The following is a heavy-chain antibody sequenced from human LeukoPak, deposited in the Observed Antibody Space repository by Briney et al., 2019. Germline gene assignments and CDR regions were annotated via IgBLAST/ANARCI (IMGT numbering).Heavy chain of an antibody. CDR1: GDSISSGGYS. V-gene: IGHV4-30-2*01. J-gene: IGHJ3*02. D-gene: IGHD5-24*01. CDR3: ASWEDGYNYSNAFDI. Sequence: SQTLSLTCAVSGDSISSGGYSWSWIRQPPGEGLEWIGYIYHSGSTYYNPSLKSRVTISVDRSKNQFSLKLSSVTAADTAVYYCASWEDGYNYSNAFDIWGQGTMVTVSS. CDR2: IYHSGST.